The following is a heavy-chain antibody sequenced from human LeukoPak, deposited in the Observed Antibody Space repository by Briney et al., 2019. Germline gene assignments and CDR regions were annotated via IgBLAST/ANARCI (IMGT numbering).Heavy chain of an antibody. CDR1: GGTFSSYA. Sequence: SVKVSCKASGGTFSSYAISWVRQAPGQGLEWMGGIIPIFGTANYAQKFQGRVTITADKSTSTAYMELSSLRSEDTAVYYCARYADCSGGSCYFPHLVYWGQGTLVTVSS. CDR3: ARYADCSGGSCYFPHLVY. V-gene: IGHV1-69*06. J-gene: IGHJ4*02. CDR2: IIPIFGTA. D-gene: IGHD2-15*01.